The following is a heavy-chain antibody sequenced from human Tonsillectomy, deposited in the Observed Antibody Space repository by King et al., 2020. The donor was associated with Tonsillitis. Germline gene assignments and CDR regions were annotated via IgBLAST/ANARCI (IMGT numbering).Heavy chain of an antibody. CDR1: ENSFSSYW. D-gene: IGHD1-26*01. Sequence: VQLVESGAEVKKPGESLKISCKGSENSFSSYWIAWVRQMPGKGLEWMGIIYPGDSDARYSPSFQGQVTFSADKSISTAYLQWSSLKASDTALYYCARLLLGARKPDIWGQGEMGTVSS. CDR2: IYPGDSDA. CDR3: ARLLLGARKPDI. V-gene: IGHV5-51*03. J-gene: IGHJ3*02.